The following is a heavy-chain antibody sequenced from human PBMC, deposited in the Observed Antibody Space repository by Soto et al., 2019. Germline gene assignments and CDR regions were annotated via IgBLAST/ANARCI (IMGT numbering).Heavy chain of an antibody. CDR1: GGSISSINIC. CDR2: ICYSGDT. Sequence: QLQLLESGPGLVKPSETLSLTCAVPGGSISSINICWGWVRQPPGEGLEWIATICYSGDTYYNPSLKSRLTTAVDTSKNWFSLNLNSVTAADTAVYFCTLRAEVTSYYINHWGRGIRVTFSS. CDR3: TLRAEVTSYYINH. D-gene: IGHD2-21*02. J-gene: IGHJ4*02. V-gene: IGHV4-39*01.